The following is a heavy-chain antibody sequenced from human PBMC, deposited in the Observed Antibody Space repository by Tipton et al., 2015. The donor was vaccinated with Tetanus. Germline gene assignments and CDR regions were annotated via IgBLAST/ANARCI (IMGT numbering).Heavy chain of an antibody. CDR2: FHFTGST. CDR1: GASINTHH. J-gene: IGHJ3*02. D-gene: IGHD4-11*01. V-gene: IGHV4-59*11. Sequence: TLSLTCTVSGASINTHHWSWLRQAPGKGLEWIGYFHFTGSTNFNPSLQSRVTISGDTSKNQFSLKLSSVTAADTAVYYCAREGLLKLPDVFDIWGQGTMVTVSS. CDR3: AREGLLKLPDVFDI.